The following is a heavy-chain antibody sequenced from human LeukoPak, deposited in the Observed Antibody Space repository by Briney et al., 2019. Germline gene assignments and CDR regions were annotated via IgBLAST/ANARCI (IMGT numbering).Heavy chain of an antibody. CDR2: ISNSRDV. D-gene: IGHD6-13*01. J-gene: IGHJ4*02. CDR3: ARGSSSWYYFDY. V-gene: IGHV3-21*01. Sequence: GGSLRLSCAASGFTFSTYTMNWVRQAPGKGLEWVSTISNSRDVHYSDSVKGRFTISRDNSKNTLYLQMDSLRAEDTAVYYCARGSSSWYYFDYWGQGTLVTVSS. CDR1: GFTFSTYT.